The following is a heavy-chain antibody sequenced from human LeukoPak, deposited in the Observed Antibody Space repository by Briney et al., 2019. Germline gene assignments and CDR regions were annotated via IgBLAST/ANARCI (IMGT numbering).Heavy chain of an antibody. CDR3: AKDIGSGSYSYYFDY. Sequence: GGSLRLSCAASGFTFSSYAMSWVRQAPGKGLEWVSAISGSGGSTYYADSVKGRFTISRDNSKNTLYLQTNSLRAEDTAVYYCAKDIGSGSYSYYFDYWGQGTLVTVSS. CDR2: ISGSGGST. D-gene: IGHD1-26*01. J-gene: IGHJ4*02. CDR1: GFTFSSYA. V-gene: IGHV3-23*01.